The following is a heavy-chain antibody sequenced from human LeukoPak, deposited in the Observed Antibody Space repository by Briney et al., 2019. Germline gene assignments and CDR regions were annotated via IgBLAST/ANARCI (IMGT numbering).Heavy chain of an antibody. Sequence: GGSLRLSCAASGFTFSSYGMHWVRQAPGKGLEWVAVISYDGSNKYYADSVKGRFTISRDNSKNTLYLQMNSLRAEDTAVYYCARDTRYCSGGSCSYGMDVWGQGTTVTVSS. CDR1: GFTFSSYG. V-gene: IGHV3-30*03. CDR2: ISYDGSNK. J-gene: IGHJ6*02. CDR3: ARDTRYCSGGSCSYGMDV. D-gene: IGHD2-15*01.